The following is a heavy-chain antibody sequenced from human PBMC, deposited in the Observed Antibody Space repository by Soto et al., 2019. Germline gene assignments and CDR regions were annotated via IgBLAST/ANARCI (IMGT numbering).Heavy chain of an antibody. Sequence: QAQLVQSGAEVKKPGSSVKVSCKASGGTFSSYAISWVRQAPGQGLEWMVGIIPIFGTANYAQKFQGRVTITADESTSTAYMELSSLRSEDTAVYYCARAGTAMVIDYLDYWGQGTLVTVSS. V-gene: IGHV1-69*01. J-gene: IGHJ4*02. CDR2: IIPIFGTA. D-gene: IGHD5-18*01. CDR1: GGTFSSYA. CDR3: ARAGTAMVIDYLDY.